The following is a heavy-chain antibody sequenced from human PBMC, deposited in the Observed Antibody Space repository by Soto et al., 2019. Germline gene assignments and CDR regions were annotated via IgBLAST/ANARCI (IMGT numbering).Heavy chain of an antibody. D-gene: IGHD6-19*01. Sequence: PGGSLRLSCAASGFTVSSNYMSWVRQAPGKGLEWVSVIYSGGSTYYADSVKGRFTISRDNSKNTLYLQMNSLRAEDTAVYYCARDHIAVAGPDAFEIWGQGTMVTVSS. CDR1: GFTVSSNY. CDR2: IYSGGST. J-gene: IGHJ3*02. CDR3: ARDHIAVAGPDAFEI. V-gene: IGHV3-66*01.